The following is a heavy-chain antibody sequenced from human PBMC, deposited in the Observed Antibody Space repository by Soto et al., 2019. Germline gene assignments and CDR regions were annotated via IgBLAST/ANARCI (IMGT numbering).Heavy chain of an antibody. V-gene: IGHV3-21*06. D-gene: IGHD2-8*01. Sequence: EVQLVESGGGLVKPGGSLRLSCAASGFTFSRYGMNWVRRAPGRGLEWVAFISSSSSDIYYVDSVKGRFTVSRDNAKNSVYLQMDSLGAEDTAVYLCARDCTNGVCLGYWGQGTLVTVSS. CDR2: ISSSSSDI. J-gene: IGHJ4*02. CDR1: GFTFSRYG. CDR3: ARDCTNGVCLGY.